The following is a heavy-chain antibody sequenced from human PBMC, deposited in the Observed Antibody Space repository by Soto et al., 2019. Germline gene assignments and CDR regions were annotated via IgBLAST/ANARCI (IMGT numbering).Heavy chain of an antibody. D-gene: IGHD3-22*01. J-gene: IGHJ4*02. CDR2: ISYDGSNK. V-gene: IGHV3-30*18. Sequence: GGSLRLSCAASGFTFSSYGMHWVRQAPGKGLEWVAVISYDGSNKYYADSVKGRSTISRDNSKNTLYLQMNSLRAEDTAVYYCAKGSRDSSGYVSYDYWGQGTLVTVSS. CDR3: AKGSRDSSGYVSYDY. CDR1: GFTFSSYG.